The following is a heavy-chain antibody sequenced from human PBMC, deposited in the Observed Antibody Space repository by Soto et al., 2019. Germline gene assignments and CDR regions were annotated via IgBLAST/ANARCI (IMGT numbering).Heavy chain of an antibody. CDR1: GYTFTGYY. CDR3: ARDSALSSSWPKDYYYGMDV. Sequence: ASVKVSCKASGYTFTGYYMHWVLQAPGQGLEWMGWINPNSGGTNYAQKFQGWVTMTRDTSISTAYMELSRLRSDDTAVYYCARDSALSSSWPKDYYYGMDVWGQGTTVTVSS. CDR2: INPNSGGT. D-gene: IGHD6-13*01. V-gene: IGHV1-2*04. J-gene: IGHJ6*02.